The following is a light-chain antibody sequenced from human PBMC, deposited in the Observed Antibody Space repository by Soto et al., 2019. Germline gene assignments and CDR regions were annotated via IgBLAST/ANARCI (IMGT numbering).Light chain of an antibody. CDR2: DVS. CDR1: SSDVGSYKY. V-gene: IGLV2-14*01. CDR3: SSYTTTNTVV. J-gene: IGLJ2*01. Sequence: QSALTQPASVSGSPGQSITISCTGTSSDVGSYKYVSWYQQHPGKAPKLMIYDVSIRPSGVSNRFSGSKSGNTASLTISGLQAEDEADYYCSSYTTTNTVVFGGGTKLTVL.